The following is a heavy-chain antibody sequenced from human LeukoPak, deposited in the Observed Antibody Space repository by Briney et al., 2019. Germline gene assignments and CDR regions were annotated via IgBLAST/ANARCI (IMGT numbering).Heavy chain of an antibody. V-gene: IGHV4-30-4*01. CDR1: GGSISSGDYY. CDR2: IYYSGST. CDR3: ARVFSRGWLSPYYFDY. J-gene: IGHJ4*02. Sequence: PSETLFLTCTVSGGSISSGDYYWSWIRQPPGKGLEWIGYIYYSGSTYYNPSLKSRVTISVDTSKNQFSLKLSSVTAADTAVYYCARVFSRGWLSPYYFDYWGQGTLVTVSS. D-gene: IGHD3-22*01.